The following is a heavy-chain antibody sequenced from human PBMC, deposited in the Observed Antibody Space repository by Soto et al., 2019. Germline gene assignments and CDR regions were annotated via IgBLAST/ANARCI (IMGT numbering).Heavy chain of an antibody. J-gene: IGHJ4*02. CDR1: GYSFTSYW. Sequence: GESLKISCKGSGYSFTSYWIGWVRQMPGKGLEWMGIIYPGDSDTRYSPSFQGQVTISADKSISTAYLQWSSLKASDTAMYYCARRKYPGGQVATSWNYFDYWGQGTLVTVSS. V-gene: IGHV5-51*01. D-gene: IGHD5-12*01. CDR3: ARRKYPGGQVATSWNYFDY. CDR2: IYPGDSDT.